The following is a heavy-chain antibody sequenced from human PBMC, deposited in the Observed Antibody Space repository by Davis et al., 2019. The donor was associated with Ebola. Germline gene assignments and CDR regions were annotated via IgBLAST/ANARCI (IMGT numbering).Heavy chain of an antibody. CDR3: AKQNYYYDSSGYYSPPG. CDR1: GFTFSSYA. J-gene: IGHJ4*02. V-gene: IGHV3-23*01. Sequence: GESLKISCAASGFTFSSYAMSWVRQAPGKGLEWVSAISGSGGSTYYADSVKGRFTISRDNSKNTLYLQMNSLRAEDTAVYYCAKQNYYYDSSGYYSPPGWGQGTLVTVSS. CDR2: ISGSGGST. D-gene: IGHD3-22*01.